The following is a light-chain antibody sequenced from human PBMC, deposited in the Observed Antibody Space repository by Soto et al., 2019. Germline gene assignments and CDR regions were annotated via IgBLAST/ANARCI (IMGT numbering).Light chain of an antibody. J-gene: IGKJ1*01. V-gene: IGKV3-20*01. CDR1: QSVSSSY. CDR2: GAS. Sequence: EIVLTQSPGTLSLSPGERATLSCRASQSVSSSYLAWYQQKPGQAPRLLIYGASSRATGIPDRFSGSGSGTDFSLTISRLEPEDFAVYYCQQHGTSSWTFGQGTNVEIK. CDR3: QQHGTSSWT.